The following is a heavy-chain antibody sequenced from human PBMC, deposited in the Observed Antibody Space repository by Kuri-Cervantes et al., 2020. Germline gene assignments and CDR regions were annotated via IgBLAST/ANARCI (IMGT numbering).Heavy chain of an antibody. J-gene: IGHJ4*02. CDR3: AREEGPLDY. CDR2: IYSGGST. Sequence: GESLKISCAASGFTVSSNYMGWVRQAPGKGLEWVSVIYSGGSTYYADSVKGRFTISRDNSKNTLYLQMNSLRAEDTAVYYCAREEGPLDYWGQGTLVTVSS. CDR1: GFTVSSNY. V-gene: IGHV3-53*01.